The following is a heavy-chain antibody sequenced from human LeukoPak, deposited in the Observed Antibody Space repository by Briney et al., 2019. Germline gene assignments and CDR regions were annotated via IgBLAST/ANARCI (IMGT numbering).Heavy chain of an antibody. CDR2: IYSGGST. V-gene: IGHV3-53*01. Sequence: GGSLRLSCAPSGFTVSSNYMSWVRQAPGKGLEWVSVIYSGGSTYYADSVKGRFTISRDNSKNTLYLQMNSLRAGDTAVYYCARNYYGSGSPLSYGMDVWGQGTTVTVSS. CDR1: GFTVSSNY. D-gene: IGHD3-10*01. CDR3: ARNYYGSGSPLSYGMDV. J-gene: IGHJ6*02.